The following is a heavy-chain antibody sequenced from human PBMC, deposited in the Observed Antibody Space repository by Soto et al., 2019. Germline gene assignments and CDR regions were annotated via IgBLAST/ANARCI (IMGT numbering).Heavy chain of an antibody. CDR2: ILHDGNNK. D-gene: IGHD3-10*01. Sequence: QVQLVESGGGVVPPGRSLRLSCAASGFTFSNYIMHWVRQAPGKGLEWVAIILHDGNNKYYADYVKGRFTISRDNSKNTLCLQMNSLRTEDTAIYYCARDDEGGRYCDLGYWGQGTLVTVSS. CDR1: GFTFSNYI. J-gene: IGHJ4*02. V-gene: IGHV3-30-3*01. CDR3: ARDDEGGRYCDLGY.